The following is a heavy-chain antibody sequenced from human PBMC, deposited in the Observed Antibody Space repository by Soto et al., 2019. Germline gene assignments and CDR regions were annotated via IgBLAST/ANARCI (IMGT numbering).Heavy chain of an antibody. D-gene: IGHD6-13*01. CDR2: INAGNGNT. J-gene: IGHJ5*02. Sequence: ASVKVSCKASGCTFTSYAMHWVRQAPGQRLEWMGWINAGNGNTKYSQKFQGRVTITRDTSVSTAYMELSSLRSEDTAVYYCERDCEPKQNNCFDPWGQGILVPVSS. V-gene: IGHV1-3*01. CDR3: ERDCEPKQNNCFDP. CDR1: GCTFTSYA.